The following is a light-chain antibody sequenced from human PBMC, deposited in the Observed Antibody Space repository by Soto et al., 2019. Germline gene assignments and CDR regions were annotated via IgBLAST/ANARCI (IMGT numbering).Light chain of an antibody. Sequence: EIVMTQSPATLSVSPGERATLYCRASQTISNSLAWYQQKPGQAPRLLMYGASTRATGFPARFSGSGSGTEFTLSISSLQPDDFATYYCQYYNTYSSTFGQGTKVDIK. CDR1: QTISNS. CDR3: QYYNTYSST. CDR2: GAS. J-gene: IGKJ1*01. V-gene: IGKV3-15*01.